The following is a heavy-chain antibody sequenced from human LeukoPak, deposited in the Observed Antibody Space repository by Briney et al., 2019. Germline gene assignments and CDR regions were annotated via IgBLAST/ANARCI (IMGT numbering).Heavy chain of an antibody. Sequence: SETLSLTCTVSGGSISSYYWNWIRQLPGKGLEWIGYIYYSGSTNYNPSLKSRVTISVDTSKNQFSLKLSSVTAADTAVYYCARASWSGAPGFDLWGRGTLVTVSS. CDR3: ARASWSGAPGFDL. V-gene: IGHV4-59*01. CDR2: IYYSGST. CDR1: GGSISSYY. D-gene: IGHD3-10*01. J-gene: IGHJ2*01.